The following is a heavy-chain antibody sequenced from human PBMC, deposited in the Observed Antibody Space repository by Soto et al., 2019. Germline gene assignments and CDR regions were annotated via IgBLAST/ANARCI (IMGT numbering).Heavy chain of an antibody. Sequence: QVQLQESGPGLVKPSETLSLTCTVSGDSINNYDHFWTWIRRKPGEGLEWIGYVYYSGATYYSPSLKTRFSISLHKSQNFFSLQLTSVTAADSAVYYCSTTNGAYSYDSVSWGQGTLVTVSS. CDR2: VYYSGAT. CDR1: GDSINNYDHF. CDR3: STTNGAYSYDSVS. V-gene: IGHV4-30-4*01. D-gene: IGHD3-22*01. J-gene: IGHJ5*02.